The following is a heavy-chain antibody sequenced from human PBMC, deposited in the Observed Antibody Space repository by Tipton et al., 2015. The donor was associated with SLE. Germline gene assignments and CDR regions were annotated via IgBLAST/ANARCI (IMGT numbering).Heavy chain of an antibody. Sequence: SLRLSCAASGFTFDDYAMHWVRQVPGKGLEWVSGISWNRGSIGYADSVKGRFTISRDNARNTLSLEMDSLTTEDTALYYCAKGDQLLSQFDDWGQGTLATVSS. D-gene: IGHD3-16*02. CDR2: ISWNRGSI. J-gene: IGHJ4*02. CDR1: GFTFDDYA. CDR3: AKGDQLLSQFDD. V-gene: IGHV3-9*01.